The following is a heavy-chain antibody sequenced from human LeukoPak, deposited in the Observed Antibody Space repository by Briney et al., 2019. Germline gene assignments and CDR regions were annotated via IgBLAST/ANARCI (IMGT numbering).Heavy chain of an antibody. D-gene: IGHD3-22*01. V-gene: IGHV4-59*01. CDR1: GGSISSYY. CDR3: ARESSYYDSSGYYGWFDP. CDR2: IYYSGST. J-gene: IGHJ5*02. Sequence: SETLSLTCTVSGGSISSYYWSWIRQPPGKGLEWIGYIYYSGSTNYNPSLKSRVTISVDTSKNQFSLKLSSVTAADTAVYYCARESSYYDSSGYYGWFDPWGQGTLVTVSS.